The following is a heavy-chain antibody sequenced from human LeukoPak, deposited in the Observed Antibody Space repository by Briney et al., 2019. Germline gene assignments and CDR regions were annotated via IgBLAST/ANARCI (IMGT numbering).Heavy chain of an antibody. CDR1: GYTFTSYG. D-gene: IGHD6-19*01. Sequence: ASVKVSCKASGYTFTSYGISWVRQAPGRGLEWMGWISAYNGNTNYAQKLQGRVTMTTDTSTSTAYMELRSLRSDDTAVYYCARDRRVAIAVAGTGDFDYWGQGTLVTVSS. CDR2: ISAYNGNT. J-gene: IGHJ4*02. CDR3: ARDRRVAIAVAGTGDFDY. V-gene: IGHV1-18*01.